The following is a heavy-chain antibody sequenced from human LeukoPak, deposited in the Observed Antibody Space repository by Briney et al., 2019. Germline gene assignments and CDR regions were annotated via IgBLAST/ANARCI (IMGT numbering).Heavy chain of an antibody. V-gene: IGHV4-59*12. CDR2: IYYSGST. Sequence: SETLSLTCTVSGGSISSYYWNWIRQPPGKGLEWIGHIYYSGSTYYNPSLKSRVTISVDTSKNQFSLKLSSVTAADTAVYYCARDQAVAADYWGQGTLVTVSS. CDR3: ARDQAVAADY. D-gene: IGHD6-19*01. J-gene: IGHJ4*02. CDR1: GGSISSYY.